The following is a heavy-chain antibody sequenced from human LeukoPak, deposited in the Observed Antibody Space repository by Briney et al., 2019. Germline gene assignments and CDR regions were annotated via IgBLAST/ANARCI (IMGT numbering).Heavy chain of an antibody. CDR2: ISSSGSTI. CDR3: ARVTQELLGFGDYYYYYMDV. CDR1: GFIFSSYE. J-gene: IGHJ6*03. V-gene: IGHV3-48*03. Sequence: GGSLRLSCAASGFIFSSYEMNWVRQAPGKGLEWVSDISSSGSTIYYADSVEGRFTISRDNAKNSLYLQMNSLRAEDTAVYYCARVTQELLGFGDYYYYYMDVWGKGTTVTVSS. D-gene: IGHD1-26*01.